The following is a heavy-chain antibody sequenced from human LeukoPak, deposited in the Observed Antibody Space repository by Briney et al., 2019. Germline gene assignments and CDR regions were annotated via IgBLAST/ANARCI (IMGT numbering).Heavy chain of an antibody. CDR3: ARGSGIYGSGSYSAD. V-gene: IGHV4-59*01. CDR2: INYSGST. J-gene: IGHJ4*02. CDR1: GGSIRRYF. Sequence: NPSETLSLTCTVSGGSIRRYFWNWLRQTPGKGLEWIGHINYSGSTNYNPSLKSRVTISLDTSKNQFSLNLSSVTAADTAVYHCARGSGIYGSGSYSADWGQGTLVTVSS. D-gene: IGHD3-10*01.